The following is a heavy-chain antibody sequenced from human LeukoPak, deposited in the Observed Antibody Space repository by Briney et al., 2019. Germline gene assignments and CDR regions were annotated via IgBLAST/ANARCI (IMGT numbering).Heavy chain of an antibody. V-gene: IGHV3-21*01. J-gene: IGHJ3*02. CDR2: ISYTTTYI. CDR1: GFTLRSYW. Sequence: PGGSLRLSCAASGFTLRSYWMSWVRQAPGKGLEWVSSISYTTTYIYYADSVKGRFTISRDNAKNSLHLQMNSLRAEDTAVYYCAGEMSEAFDIWGQGTLVTVSS. CDR3: AGEMSEAFDI.